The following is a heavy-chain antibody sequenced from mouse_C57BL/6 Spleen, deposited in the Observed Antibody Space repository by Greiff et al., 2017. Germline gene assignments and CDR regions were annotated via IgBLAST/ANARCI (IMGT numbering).Heavy chain of an antibody. CDR3: ARVGEPGTRSHTTGYYYAMDY. CDR1: GYTFTSYW. V-gene: IGHV1-64*01. D-gene: IGHD1-1*01. CDR2: IHPNSGST. J-gene: IGHJ4*01. Sequence: QVQLQQPGAELVKPGASVKLSCKASGYTFTSYWMHWVKKRPGQGLEWIGMIHPNSGSTNYNEKFKSKATLTVDKSSSTAYMQLSSLTSEDSAVYYCARVGEPGTRSHTTGYYYAMDYWGQGTSVTVAS.